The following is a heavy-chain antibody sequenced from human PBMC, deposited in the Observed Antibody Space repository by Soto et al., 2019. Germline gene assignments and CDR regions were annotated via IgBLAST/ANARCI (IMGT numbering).Heavy chain of an antibody. CDR3: ARACSSNSCYDVFDY. CDR2: IYTSGST. D-gene: IGHD2-2*01. CDR1: GGSISSYY. Sequence: TSETLSLTCTVPGGSISSYYWSWIRQPAGKGLEWIGRIYTSGSTNYNPSLKSRVTMSVDTSKNQFSLKLSSVTAADTAVYYCARACSSNSCYDVFDYWGQGTLVTVSS. V-gene: IGHV4-4*07. J-gene: IGHJ4*02.